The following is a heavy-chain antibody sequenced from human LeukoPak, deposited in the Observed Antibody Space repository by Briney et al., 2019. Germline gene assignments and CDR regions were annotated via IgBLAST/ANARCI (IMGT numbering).Heavy chain of an antibody. CDR3: ARVVDDSRSDYFDY. CDR1: GGTFSSYA. CDR2: IIPILGIA. Sequence: SVKVSCKASGGTFSSYAISWVRQAPGQGLEWMGRIIPILGIANYAQKFQGRVTITADKSTSTASMELSSLRSEDTAVYYCARVVDDSRSDYFDYWGQGTLVTVSS. D-gene: IGHD3-22*01. J-gene: IGHJ4*02. V-gene: IGHV1-69*04.